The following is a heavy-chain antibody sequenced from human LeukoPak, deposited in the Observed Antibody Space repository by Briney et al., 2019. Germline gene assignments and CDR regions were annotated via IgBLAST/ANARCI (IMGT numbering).Heavy chain of an antibody. CDR2: IYYSGST. CDR1: GGSISSGDYY. Sequence: PSETLSLTCTVSGGSISSGDYYWSWIRQPPGKGLEWIGYIYYSGSTYYNPSLKSRVTISVDTSKNQFSLKLSSVTAADTAVYYCARAGITMVRGEDWFDPWGQGTRVTVAS. D-gene: IGHD3-10*01. CDR3: ARAGITMVRGEDWFDP. J-gene: IGHJ5*02. V-gene: IGHV4-30-4*01.